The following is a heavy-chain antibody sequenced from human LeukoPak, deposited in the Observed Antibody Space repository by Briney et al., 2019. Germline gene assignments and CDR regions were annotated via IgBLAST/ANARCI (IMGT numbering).Heavy chain of an antibody. D-gene: IGHD4-23*01. J-gene: IGHJ4*02. Sequence: GGSLRLSCAASGFTFSSYDMHWVRQAPGKGLEWVSAIGPAGDTYYPGSVKGRFTISRENAKNSLYLQMNSLRAGDTAVYYCARGGYGGNSELDYWGQGTLATVSS. V-gene: IGHV3-13*01. CDR1: GFTFSSYD. CDR2: IGPAGDT. CDR3: ARGGYGGNSELDY.